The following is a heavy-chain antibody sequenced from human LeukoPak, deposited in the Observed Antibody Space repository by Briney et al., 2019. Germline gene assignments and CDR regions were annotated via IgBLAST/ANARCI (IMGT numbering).Heavy chain of an antibody. Sequence: GGSLRLSCADSGFTFNSYSMNWVRQAPGKGLEWVSYISSSSSTIYYADSVKGRFTISRDNAKNSLYLQMNSLRDEDTAVYYCARDRERLLWFGESYYFDYWGQGTLVTVSS. CDR2: ISSSSSTI. J-gene: IGHJ4*02. D-gene: IGHD3-10*01. V-gene: IGHV3-48*02. CDR1: GFTFNSYS. CDR3: ARDRERLLWFGESYYFDY.